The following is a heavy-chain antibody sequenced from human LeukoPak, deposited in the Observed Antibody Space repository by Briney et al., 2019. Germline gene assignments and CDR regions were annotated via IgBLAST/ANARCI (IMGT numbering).Heavy chain of an antibody. J-gene: IGHJ4*02. CDR1: GFTFSSYW. CDR2: IKQDGSEK. D-gene: IGHD3-3*01. CDR3: ARDYDFWSGYYYY. V-gene: IGHV3-7*01. Sequence: RGSLRLSCAASGFTFSSYWMSWVRQAPGKGLEWVANIKQDGSEKHYVDSVKGRFTISRDNAKNSLYLQMNSLRAEDTAVYYCARDYDFWSGYYYYWGQGTLVTVSS.